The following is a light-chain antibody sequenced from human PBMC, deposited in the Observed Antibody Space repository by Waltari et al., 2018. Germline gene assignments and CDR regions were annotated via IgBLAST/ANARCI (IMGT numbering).Light chain of an antibody. CDR3: QQRSNWPYT. CDR1: QSVSSY. J-gene: IGKJ2*01. CDR2: DAS. V-gene: IGKV3-11*01. Sequence: EIVLTQSTATLSLSPGERATLSYRASQSVSSYLAWYQQKPGQAPRLLIYDASNRATGIPARFSGSGSGTDFTLTISSLEPEDFAVYYCQQRSNWPYTFGQGTKLEIK.